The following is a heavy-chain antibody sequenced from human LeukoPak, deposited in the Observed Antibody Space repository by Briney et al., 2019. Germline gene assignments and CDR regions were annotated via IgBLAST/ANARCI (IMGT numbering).Heavy chain of an antibody. V-gene: IGHV1-69*04. D-gene: IGHD3-10*01. Sequence: SVKVSCKASGGTFSSYTISWVRQAPGQGLEWMGRIIPILGIANYAQKFQGRVTITADESTSTAYMELSSLRSEDTAVYYCARDPYYYGSGSFPYYYYYGMDVWGQGTTVTVSS. CDR3: ARDPYYYGSGSFPYYYYYGMDV. CDR2: IIPILGIA. J-gene: IGHJ6*02. CDR1: GGTFSSYT.